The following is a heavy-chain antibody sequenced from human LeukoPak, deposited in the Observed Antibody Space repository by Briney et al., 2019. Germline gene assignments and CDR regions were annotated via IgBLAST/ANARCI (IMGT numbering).Heavy chain of an antibody. CDR2: INASSGGP. V-gene: IGHV1-2*02. CDR1: GYTFTGYY. CDR3: AMSPINYYDSSGFDS. J-gene: IGHJ4*02. D-gene: IGHD3-22*01. Sequence: ASVKVSCKASGYTFTGYYMHWVRQAPGQGLEWMGWINASSGGPNNAETFQGRVTMTWDTSMSTAYMELSRLRSDDTAVYYCAMSPINYYDSSGFDSWGQGTLVTVSS.